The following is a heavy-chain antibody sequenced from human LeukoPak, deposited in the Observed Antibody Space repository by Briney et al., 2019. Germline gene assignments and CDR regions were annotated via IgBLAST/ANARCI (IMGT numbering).Heavy chain of an antibody. CDR3: AKDRPAYYYDSSGYYRGGCYFDY. Sequence: GGSLRLSCAASGFTFSSYAMSWVRQAPGKGLEWVSAISGSGGSTYYADSVKGRFTISRDNSKNTLYLQMNSLRAEDTAVYYCAKDRPAYYYDSSGYYRGGCYFDYWGQGTLVTVSS. CDR1: GFTFSSYA. D-gene: IGHD3-22*01. J-gene: IGHJ4*02. V-gene: IGHV3-23*01. CDR2: ISGSGGST.